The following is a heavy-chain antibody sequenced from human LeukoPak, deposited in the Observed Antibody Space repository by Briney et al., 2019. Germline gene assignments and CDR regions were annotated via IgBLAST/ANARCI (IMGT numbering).Heavy chain of an antibody. CDR1: GGSISSYY. J-gene: IGHJ3*02. D-gene: IGHD3-16*02. CDR2: IYYSGST. V-gene: IGHV4-59*08. Sequence: SETLSLTCTVSGGSISSYYWSWIRQPPGKGLEWIGYIYYSGSTNYNPSLKSRVTISVHTSKNQFSLKLSSVTAADTAVYYCARLSADDAFDIWGQGTMVTVSS. CDR3: ARLSADDAFDI.